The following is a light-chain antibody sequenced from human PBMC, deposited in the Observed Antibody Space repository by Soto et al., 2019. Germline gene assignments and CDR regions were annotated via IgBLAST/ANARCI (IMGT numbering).Light chain of an antibody. CDR1: QSISSY. Sequence: DIQMTQSPSSLSASVGDRVTITCRASQSISSYLNWYQQKPRKGPKLLIYAASSLQSGVPSRFDGSGSETDFNLSISSLHPEDFARYYCQQSYSTPFTFGRETKVDIK. V-gene: IGKV1-39*01. CDR3: QQSYSTPFT. CDR2: AAS. J-gene: IGKJ3*01.